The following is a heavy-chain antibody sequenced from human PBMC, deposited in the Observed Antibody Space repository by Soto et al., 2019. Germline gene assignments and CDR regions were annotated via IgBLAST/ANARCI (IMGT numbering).Heavy chain of an antibody. CDR2: ISYDGSNK. J-gene: IGHJ3*02. V-gene: IGHV3-30*18. CDR3: AKDNDSGCDCLRVGDASDI. D-gene: IGHD5-12*01. CDR1: GFTFSSYG. Sequence: QVQLVESGGGVVQPGRSLRLSCAASGFTFSSYGMHWVRQAPGKGLEWVAVISYDGSNKYYADSVKGRLTISRDNSKNPLYLQMTSLRGEDTAVYYCAKDNDSGCDCLRVGDASDIWGQGTMVTVSS.